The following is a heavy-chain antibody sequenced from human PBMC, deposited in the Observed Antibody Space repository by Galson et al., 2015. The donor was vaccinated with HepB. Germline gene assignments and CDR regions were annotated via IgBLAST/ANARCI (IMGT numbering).Heavy chain of an antibody. J-gene: IGHJ5*02. CDR3: ARDADRIAAPTNWFDP. V-gene: IGHV1-8*01. CDR2: MNPNSGNT. CDR1: GYTFTSYD. D-gene: IGHD6-13*01. Sequence: SVKVSCKASGYTFTSYDINWVRQATGQGLEWMGWMNPNSGNTGYAQKFQGRVTMTRNTSISTAYMELSSLRSEDTAVYYCARDADRIAAPTNWFDPWGQGTLVTVSS.